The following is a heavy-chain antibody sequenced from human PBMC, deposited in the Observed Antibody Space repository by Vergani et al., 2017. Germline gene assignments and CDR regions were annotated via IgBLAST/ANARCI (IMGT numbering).Heavy chain of an antibody. V-gene: IGHV3-15*01. CDR2: IKTKTDAETT. CDR1: GFTFKNTW. J-gene: IGHJ4*02. D-gene: IGHD3-10*01. Sequence: EVQLLESGGGLVQPGGSLRLSCAGSGFTFKNTWMNWVRQAPGEGLEWIGRIKTKTDAETTDYAAPVKGRFTISRDDSKNMVYLQMNSLKTEDTAVYYCTTDPSLIWFGDLTFNLWGQGTQVTVSS. CDR3: TTDPSLIWFGDLTFNL.